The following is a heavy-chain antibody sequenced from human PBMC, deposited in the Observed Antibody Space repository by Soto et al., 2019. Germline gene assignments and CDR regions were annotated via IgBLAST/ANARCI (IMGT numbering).Heavy chain of an antibody. D-gene: IGHD3-22*01. CDR3: AGDPDSHYNDSHASSYP. J-gene: IGHJ5*02. CDR2: IIPIIGII. V-gene: IGHV1-69*04. Sequence: GASVKVSCKASGGTFRTYTITWVRQATGQGLEWMGRIIPIIGIINYAQKFQGRVTISADKFTGTAYMELTGLRSDDTAVYYCAGDPDSHYNDSHASSYPWGQGTLVTVSS. CDR1: GGTFRTYT.